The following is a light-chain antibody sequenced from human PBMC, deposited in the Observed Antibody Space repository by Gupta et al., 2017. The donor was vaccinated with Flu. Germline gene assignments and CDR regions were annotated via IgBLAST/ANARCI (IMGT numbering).Light chain of an antibody. J-gene: IGLJ3*02. CDR1: SRDVGGYVY. Sequence: TSRDVGGYVYVSWYQLHAGEAPKLMSRDVSERPAGVPDRFAGSKAGNTAFLTIWGLQAEEEGYYYCCSYAGNYIWVFGGGTRVSVL. CDR3: CSYAGNYIWV. V-gene: IGLV2-11*01. CDR2: DVS.